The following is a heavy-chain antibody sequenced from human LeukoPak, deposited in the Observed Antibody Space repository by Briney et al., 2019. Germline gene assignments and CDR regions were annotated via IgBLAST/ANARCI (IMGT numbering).Heavy chain of an antibody. CDR3: ARSWSRGSGGYLNDY. V-gene: IGHV1-46*01. Sequence: ASVKVSCKASGYTFTSYYMHWVRQAPGQGLEWMGIINPSGGSTSYAQKFQGRVTMTRDMSTSTVYMELSSLRSDDTAMYYCARSWSRGSGGYLNDYWGQGTLVTVSS. D-gene: IGHD3-22*01. J-gene: IGHJ4*02. CDR1: GYTFTSYY. CDR2: INPSGGST.